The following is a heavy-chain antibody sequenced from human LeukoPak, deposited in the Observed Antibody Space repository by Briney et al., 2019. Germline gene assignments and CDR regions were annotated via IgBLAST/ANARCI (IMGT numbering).Heavy chain of an antibody. CDR3: AREVLRQYSSSRALGY. D-gene: IGHD6-6*01. J-gene: IGHJ4*02. Sequence: ASVKVSCKASGYTFTGYYMHWVRQAPGQGLEWMGWINPNSGGTNYAQKFQGRVTMTRDTSISTAYMELSRLRSDDTAVYYCAREVLRQYSSSRALGYWGQGTLVTVSS. CDR1: GYTFTGYY. V-gene: IGHV1-2*02. CDR2: INPNSGGT.